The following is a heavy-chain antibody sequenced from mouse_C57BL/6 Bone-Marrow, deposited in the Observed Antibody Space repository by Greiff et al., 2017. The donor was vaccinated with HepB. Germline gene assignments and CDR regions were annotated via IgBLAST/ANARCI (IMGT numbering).Heavy chain of an antibody. J-gene: IGHJ3*01. CDR2: ILPGSGST. CDR3: ARGQYGNYVFWFAY. V-gene: IGHV1-9*01. D-gene: IGHD2-1*01. CDR1: GYTFTGYW. Sequence: VKLQESGAELMKPGASVKLSCKATGYTFTGYWIEWVKQRPGHGLEWIGEILPGSGSTNYNEKFKGKATFTADTSSNTAYMQLSSLTTEDSAIYYCARGQYGNYVFWFAYWGQGTLVTVSA.